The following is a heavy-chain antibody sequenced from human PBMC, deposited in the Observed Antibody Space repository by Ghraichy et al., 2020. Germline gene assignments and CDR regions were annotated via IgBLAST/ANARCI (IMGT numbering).Heavy chain of an antibody. D-gene: IGHD1-26*01. J-gene: IGHJ4*02. Sequence: ASVKVSCKVSGYTLTELSMHWVRQAPGKGLEWMGGFDPEDGETIYAQKFQGRVTMTEDTSTDTAYMELSSLRSEDTAVYYCATRDFNSGSYHYWGQGTLVTVSS. V-gene: IGHV1-24*01. CDR1: GYTLTELS. CDR3: ATRDFNSGSYHY. CDR2: FDPEDGET.